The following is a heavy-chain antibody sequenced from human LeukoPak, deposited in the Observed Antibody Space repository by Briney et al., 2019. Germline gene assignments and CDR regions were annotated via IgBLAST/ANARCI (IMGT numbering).Heavy chain of an antibody. CDR3: ATQELWSYYFDY. J-gene: IGHJ4*02. D-gene: IGHD5-18*01. Sequence: SETLSLTCAVYGGSFSGYYWSWIRQPPGKGLEWIGEINHSGSTNYSPSLKSRVTISVDTSKNQFSLKLSSVTAADTAVYYCATQELWSYYFDYWGQGTLVTVSS. CDR1: GGSFSGYY. V-gene: IGHV4-34*01. CDR2: INHSGST.